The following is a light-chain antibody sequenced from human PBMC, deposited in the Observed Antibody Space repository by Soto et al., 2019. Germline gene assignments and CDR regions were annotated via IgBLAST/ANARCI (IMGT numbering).Light chain of an antibody. Sequence: DIPMTQSPSSLSASVGDRVTITCQASQDISNYLHWYQQTPGKAPTLLIYDASNLETGVQSRFSGSGSGTDFTFTISSLQPEDIATYYCQQYDNLPLTFGGGTKVEIK. CDR2: DAS. CDR1: QDISNY. CDR3: QQYDNLPLT. J-gene: IGKJ4*01. V-gene: IGKV1-33*01.